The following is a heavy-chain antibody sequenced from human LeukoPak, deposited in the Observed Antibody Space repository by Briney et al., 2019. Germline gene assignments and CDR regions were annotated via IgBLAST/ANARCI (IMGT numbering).Heavy chain of an antibody. V-gene: IGHV1-2*02. D-gene: IGHD2-15*01. CDR2: INPNSGGT. CDR1: GYTFTSYY. J-gene: IGHJ4*02. Sequence: ASVKVSCKASGYTFTSYYMHWVRQAPGQGLEWMGWINPNSGGTNYAQKFQGRVTMTRDTSISTAYMELSRLRSDDTAVYYCAREVGGIVVVVAATPYYFDYWGQGTLVTVSS. CDR3: AREVGGIVVVVAATPYYFDY.